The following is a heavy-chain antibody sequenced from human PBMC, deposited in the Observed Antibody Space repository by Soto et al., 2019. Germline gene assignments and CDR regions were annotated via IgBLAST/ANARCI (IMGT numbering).Heavy chain of an antibody. V-gene: IGHV3-53*01. Sequence: GGSLRLSCAASGFTVSSNYMSWVRQAPGKGLEWVSVIYSGGSTYYPDSVKDRFTISRDNSKNTLYLQMNSLRAEDTAVYYCARDHLDYGDSYSNWFDPWGQGTLVTVSS. D-gene: IGHD4-17*01. J-gene: IGHJ5*02. CDR2: IYSGGST. CDR3: ARDHLDYGDSYSNWFDP. CDR1: GFTVSSNY.